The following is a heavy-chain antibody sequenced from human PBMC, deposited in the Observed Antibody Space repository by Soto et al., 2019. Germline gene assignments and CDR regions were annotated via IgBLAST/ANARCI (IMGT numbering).Heavy chain of an antibody. V-gene: IGHV3-30*18. CDR1: GFTFSSYG. CDR2: ISYDGSNK. D-gene: IGHD3-10*01. Sequence: PGGSLRLSCAASGFTFSSYGMHWVRQAPGKGLEWVAVISYDGSNKYYADSVKGRFTISRDNSKNTLYLQMNSLRAEDTAAYYCAKGYGGSKPGLLDVWGQGTTVTVSS. J-gene: IGHJ6*02. CDR3: AKGYGGSKPGLLDV.